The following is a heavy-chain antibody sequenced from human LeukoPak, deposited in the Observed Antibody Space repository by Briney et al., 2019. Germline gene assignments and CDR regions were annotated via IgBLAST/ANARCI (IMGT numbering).Heavy chain of an antibody. J-gene: IGHJ4*02. CDR2: IKEDGSEK. CDR3: VRDSLRTGISGSYDY. V-gene: IGHV3-7*01. Sequence: AGGSLRLSCAASGFTFRGSWMSWVRQAPGMGLEWLANIKEDGSEKYYVDSVKGRFTISRDNAKNSLFLQMNSLTAEDTAVYYCVRDSLRTGISGSYDYWGQGTLVTVSS. D-gene: IGHD1-26*01. CDR1: GFTFRGSW.